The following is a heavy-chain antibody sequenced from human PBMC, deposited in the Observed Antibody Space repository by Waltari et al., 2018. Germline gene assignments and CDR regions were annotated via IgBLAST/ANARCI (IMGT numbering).Heavy chain of an antibody. D-gene: IGHD6-6*01. CDR1: GGPFSSYA. J-gene: IGHJ4*02. Sequence: QVQLVQSGAEVKKPGSSVKVSYKASGGPFSSYALSWVRQAPGQGLEWMGRIIPILGIANYAQKFQGRVTITADKSTSTAYMELSSLRSEDTAVYYCAKSIAARPPDYWGQGTLVTVSS. V-gene: IGHV1-69*04. CDR2: IIPILGIA. CDR3: AKSIAARPPDY.